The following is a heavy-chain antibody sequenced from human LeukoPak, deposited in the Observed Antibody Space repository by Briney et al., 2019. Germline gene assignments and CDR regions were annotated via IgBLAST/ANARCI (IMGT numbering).Heavy chain of an antibody. CDR1: GDSVSSNSAT. D-gene: IGHD1-26*01. CDR2: TYYRSKWYT. J-gene: IGHJ5*01. V-gene: IGHV6-1*01. CDR3: ARGPGTLAS. Sequence: SQTLSHSCAISGDSVSSNSATWNWIRQSPSRGLEWLGRTYYRSKWYTHYAVSVKSLININADTSKNQFSLQLNSVTPEDTAVYYCARGPGTLASWGQGTMVTVSS.